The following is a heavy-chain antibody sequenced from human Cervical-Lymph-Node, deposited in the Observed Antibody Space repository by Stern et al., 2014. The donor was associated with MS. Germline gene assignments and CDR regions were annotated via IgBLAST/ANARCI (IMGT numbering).Heavy chain of an antibody. J-gene: IGHJ6*02. D-gene: IGHD2-2*01. Sequence: QLVQSGPEVKRPATSVRVSCKASGFTFGGSATQWVRQSRGHRLEWIGWIFVGTGDTNYAKKFQERVTITRDLSTNTAYMELSNLRSEDTAVYYCASTVFTAQYCSNNSCYLGAMDVWGQGTTVSVSS. CDR3: ASTVFTAQYCSNNSCYLGAMDV. CDR1: GFTFGGSA. V-gene: IGHV1-58*02. CDR2: IFVGTGDT.